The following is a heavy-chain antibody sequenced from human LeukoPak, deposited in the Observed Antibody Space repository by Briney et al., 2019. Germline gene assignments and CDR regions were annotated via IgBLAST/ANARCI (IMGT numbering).Heavy chain of an antibody. D-gene: IGHD6-6*01. J-gene: IGHJ5*02. CDR1: GGSFSPHY. CDR3: ARVNSNSRRWFDP. V-gene: IGHV4-59*11. CDR2: IYYSGST. Sequence: SETLSLTCTVSGGSFSPHYWIWIRQPPGKGLEWIGYIYYSGSTNYNPSLRSRVTISVDKSKNQFSLKLSSVTAADTAVYYCARVNSNSRRWFDPWGQGTLVTVSS.